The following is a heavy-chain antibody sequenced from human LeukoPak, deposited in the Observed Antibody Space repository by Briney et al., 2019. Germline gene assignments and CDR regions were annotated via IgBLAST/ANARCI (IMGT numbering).Heavy chain of an antibody. Sequence: SETLSLTCTVSGGSISSYYWSWIRQPPGKGLEWIGYIYYSGSTNYNPSLKSRVTISVDTSKNQFSLKLSSVTAEDTAVYYCARGHSGYARLPPTIDYWGQGTLVTVSS. CDR3: ARGHSGYARLPPTIDY. CDR2: IYYSGST. J-gene: IGHJ4*02. D-gene: IGHD5-12*01. CDR1: GGSISSYY. V-gene: IGHV4-59*01.